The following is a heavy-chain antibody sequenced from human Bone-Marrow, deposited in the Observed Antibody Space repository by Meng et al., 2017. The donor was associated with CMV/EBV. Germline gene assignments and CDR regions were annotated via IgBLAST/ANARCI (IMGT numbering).Heavy chain of an antibody. CDR1: GFTFSRYW. J-gene: IGHJ6*02. V-gene: IGHV3-48*04. Sequence: GGSLRLSCAASGFTFSRYWMSWVRQAPGKGLEWVSYISSSSSTIYYAVSVKGRFTISRDNAKNSLYLQMNSLRAEDMAVYYCARDGPVVPGYYYYYGMDVWGQGTTVTVSS. CDR2: ISSSSSTI. CDR3: ARDGPVVPGYYYYYGMDV. D-gene: IGHD4-23*01.